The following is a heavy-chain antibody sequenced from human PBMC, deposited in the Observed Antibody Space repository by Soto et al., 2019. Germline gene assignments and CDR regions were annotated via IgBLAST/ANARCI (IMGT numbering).Heavy chain of an antibody. V-gene: IGHV3-30-3*01. Sequence: QVQLVESGGGVVQPGRSLRLSCAASGFTFSSYAMHWVRQAPGKGLEWVAVISYDGSNKYYADSVKGRFTISRDNSKNTLYLKMNSLRAEDTAVYYCAREEFDSYDSSGYSHYFDYWGQGTLVTVSS. CDR1: GFTFSSYA. D-gene: IGHD3-22*01. J-gene: IGHJ4*02. CDR3: AREEFDSYDSSGYSHYFDY. CDR2: ISYDGSNK.